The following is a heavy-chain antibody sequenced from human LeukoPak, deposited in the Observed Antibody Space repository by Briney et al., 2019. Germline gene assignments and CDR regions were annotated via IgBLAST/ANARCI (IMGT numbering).Heavy chain of an antibody. CDR1: GFTFNNYG. CDR2: ISYDGRNK. Sequence: GKSLRPSCAASGFTFNNYGMHWVRQAPGKGLEWVAVISYDGRNKHYPDSVKGRFTISRDISTDTLWLQMDGLRTEDTAVYYCAKGPLRGTAAAIDYWGQGTLVTVSS. J-gene: IGHJ4*02. V-gene: IGHV3-30*18. D-gene: IGHD2-2*01. CDR3: AKGPLRGTAAAIDY.